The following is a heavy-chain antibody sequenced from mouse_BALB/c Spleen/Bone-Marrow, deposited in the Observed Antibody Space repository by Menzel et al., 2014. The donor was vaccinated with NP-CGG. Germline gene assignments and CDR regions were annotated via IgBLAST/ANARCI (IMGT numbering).Heavy chain of an antibody. CDR2: IDPANGNT. CDR3: ARYYYGSSYAMDY. Sequence: EVQLVEPGAELVKPGASVKLSCTASGFNIKDTYMHWVKQRPEQGLEWIGRIDPANGNTKYDPKFQGKATITADTSSNTAYLQLSSLTSEDTAVYCCARYYYGSSYAMDYWGQGTSVTVSS. V-gene: IGHV14-3*02. J-gene: IGHJ4*01. D-gene: IGHD1-1*01. CDR1: GFNIKDTY.